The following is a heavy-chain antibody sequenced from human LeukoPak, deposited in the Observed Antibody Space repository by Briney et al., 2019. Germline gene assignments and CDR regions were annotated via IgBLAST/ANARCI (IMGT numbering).Heavy chain of an antibody. D-gene: IGHD5-24*01. CDR1: GGXFSGYY. Sequence: SETLSLTCVVYGGXFSGYYWSWIRQPPGKGLEWIGEINHSGSTNYNPSLKSRVTISVDTSKTQFSLKLSSVTAADTAVYYCARSRLHPIIFDYWGQGTLVTVSS. J-gene: IGHJ4*02. CDR2: INHSGST. CDR3: ARSRLHPIIFDY. V-gene: IGHV4-34*01.